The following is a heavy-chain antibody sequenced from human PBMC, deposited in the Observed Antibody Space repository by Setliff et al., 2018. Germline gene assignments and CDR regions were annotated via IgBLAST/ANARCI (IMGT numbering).Heavy chain of an antibody. V-gene: IGHV3-23*01. Sequence: GGSLRLSCATSGFTFSNYAMGWVRQAPGKGLEWVSVITSSGRDTYYTDSVKGRFTISRDNSDNTLYLQMNSLRDADTAIYYCARRGDSGGFDSWGKGTTVTVSS. CDR1: GFTFSNYA. J-gene: IGHJ6*04. CDR2: ITSSGRDT. D-gene: IGHD3-22*01. CDR3: ARRGDSGGFDS.